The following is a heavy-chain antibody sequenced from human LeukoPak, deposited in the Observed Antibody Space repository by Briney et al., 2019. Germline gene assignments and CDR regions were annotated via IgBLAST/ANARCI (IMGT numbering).Heavy chain of an antibody. V-gene: IGHV4-39*07. Sequence: SETLSLTCAVSGGSISSNSYYWTWIRQPPGKGLEWIGEISHTGGTKYNPSLKSRVTISVDTSKNQFSLKLSSVTAADTAVYYCARDSAGGTNYFDYWGQGTLVTVSS. CDR2: ISHTGGT. CDR3: ARDSAGGTNYFDY. D-gene: IGHD2-2*01. J-gene: IGHJ4*02. CDR1: GGSISSNSYY.